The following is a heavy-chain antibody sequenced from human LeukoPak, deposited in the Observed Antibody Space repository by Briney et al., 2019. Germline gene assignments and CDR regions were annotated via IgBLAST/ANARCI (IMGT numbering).Heavy chain of an antibody. V-gene: IGHV4-34*01. CDR2: INHSGST. J-gene: IGHJ5*02. CDR1: GGSFSGYY. D-gene: IGHD6-13*01. CDR3: ARRRVAASGTRLNWFDP. Sequence: SETLSLTCAVYGGSFSGYYWSWIRQPPGKGLEWIGEINHSGSTNHNPSLKSRVTISVDTSKNQYFLRLSSVTAADTAVYYCARRRVAASGTRLNWFDPWGQGTLVTVSS.